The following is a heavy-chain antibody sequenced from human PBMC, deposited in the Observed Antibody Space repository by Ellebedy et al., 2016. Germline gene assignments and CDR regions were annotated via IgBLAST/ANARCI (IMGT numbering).Heavy chain of an antibody. J-gene: IGHJ4*02. Sequence: SETLSLXXTVSGGSISSGGYYWSWIRQHPGKGLEWIGYIYYSGSTYYNPSLKSRVTISVDTSKNQFSLKLSSVTAADTAVYYCAREKYAALNLLNYFDYWGQGTLVTVSS. V-gene: IGHV4-31*03. CDR2: IYYSGST. D-gene: IGHD1-26*01. CDR1: GGSISSGGYY. CDR3: AREKYAALNLLNYFDY.